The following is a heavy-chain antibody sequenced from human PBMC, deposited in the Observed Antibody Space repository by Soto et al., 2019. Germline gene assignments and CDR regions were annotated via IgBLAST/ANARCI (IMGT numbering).Heavy chain of an antibody. D-gene: IGHD3-22*01. CDR1: GDSIRSGTHY. CDR3: AREGDRYYDTSGYFVGWFDP. J-gene: IGHJ5*02. Sequence: SETLSLTCTVSGDSIRSGTHYWTWIRQHPGKGLEWIGYTSNTGSTYYNPSLKSRLTIFLDTSKNQLSLRLSSVTAADTAMYYCAREGDRYYDTSGYFVGWFDPWGQGILVTVSS. V-gene: IGHV4-31*03. CDR2: TSNTGST.